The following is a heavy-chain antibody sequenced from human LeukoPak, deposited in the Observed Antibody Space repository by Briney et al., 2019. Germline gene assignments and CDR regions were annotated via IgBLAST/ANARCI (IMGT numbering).Heavy chain of an antibody. CDR3: ARVPGITTY. Sequence: ASVKVSCKASGYTFTGYYMHWVRQAPGQGLEWMGWINPNSGGANYAQKFQGRVTMTRNTSISTAYMELSSLRSEDTAVYYCARVPGITTYWGQGTLVTVSS. D-gene: IGHD1-20*01. V-gene: IGHV1-2*02. CDR1: GYTFTGYY. J-gene: IGHJ4*02. CDR2: INPNSGGA.